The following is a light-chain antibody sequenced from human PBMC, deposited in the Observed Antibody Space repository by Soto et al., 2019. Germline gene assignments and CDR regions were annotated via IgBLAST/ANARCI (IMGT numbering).Light chain of an antibody. CDR2: DVS. CDR1: SSDVGGYNY. CDR3: CSYAGGHTSLL. Sequence: QSVLTQPRSVSGSSGQSVTISCTGTSSDVGGYNYVSWYQQHPGTVPKLMIYDVSNRPSGVPDRFSGSKSGNTASLTISGLQAEDEADYYCCSYAGGHTSLLFGGGTKLTVL. V-gene: IGLV2-11*01. J-gene: IGLJ2*01.